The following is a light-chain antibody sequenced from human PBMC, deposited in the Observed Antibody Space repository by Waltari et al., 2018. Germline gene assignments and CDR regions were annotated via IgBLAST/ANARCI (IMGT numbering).Light chain of an antibody. CDR1: QSVSSP. V-gene: IGKV3-11*01. Sequence: EIVLTQSPATLSLSPGERATLSCRASQSVSSPLAWYQHKPGQSPRLLIYDASNRATGIPARFSGSGSGTDFTLTISSLEPEDFAVYYCQQRSNWPPVVTFGQGTRLEIK. J-gene: IGKJ5*01. CDR3: QQRSNWPPVVT. CDR2: DAS.